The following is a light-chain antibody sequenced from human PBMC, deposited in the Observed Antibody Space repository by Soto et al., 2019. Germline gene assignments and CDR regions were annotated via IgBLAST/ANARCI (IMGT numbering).Light chain of an antibody. J-gene: IGLJ1*01. CDR3: SSYTSSSTFYV. CDR2: DVS. CDR1: SSDVGGYKY. V-gene: IGLV2-14*01. Sequence: QSVLTQPASVSGSPGQSITISCTGTSSDVGGYKYVSWYQQHPGKAPKLMIYDVSNRPSGVSNRFSGSKTGNTATLTISGLQAEDEADYYCSSYTSSSTFYVFGTGTKVTVL.